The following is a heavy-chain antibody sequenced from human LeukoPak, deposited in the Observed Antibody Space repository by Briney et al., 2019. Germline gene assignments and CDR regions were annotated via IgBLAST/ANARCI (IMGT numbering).Heavy chain of an antibody. CDR3: AGRDGYNSDY. CDR2: IYYSGST. J-gene: IGHJ4*02. D-gene: IGHD5-24*01. V-gene: IGHV4-59*08. CDR1: GGSISSYY. Sequence: SETLSLTCTVSGGSISSYYWSWIRQPPGKGLEWIGYIYYSGSTNYNPSLKSRVTISVDTSRNQFSLKLSSVTAADTAVYYCAGRDGYNSDYWGQGTLVTVSS.